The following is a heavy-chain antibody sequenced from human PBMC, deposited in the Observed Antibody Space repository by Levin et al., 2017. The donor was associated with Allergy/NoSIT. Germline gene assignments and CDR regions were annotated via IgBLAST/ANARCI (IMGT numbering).Heavy chain of an antibody. J-gene: IGHJ3*02. Sequence: SETLSLTCTVSGGSTSSSSYYWGWIRQPPGKGLEWIGTIHYSGSISYDSSLKSRVTISVDTSKKQFSLNLSSVTATDTAVYYCARLWTWGSSWAAFDMWGQGTMVTVSS. CDR3: ARLWTWGSSWAAFDM. D-gene: IGHD6-13*01. CDR2: IHYSGSI. V-gene: IGHV4-39*01. CDR1: GGSTSSSSYY.